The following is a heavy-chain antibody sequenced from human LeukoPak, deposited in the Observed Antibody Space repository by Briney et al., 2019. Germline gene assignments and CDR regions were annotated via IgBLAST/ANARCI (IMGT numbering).Heavy chain of an antibody. CDR3: RGVVPAARWFDP. J-gene: IGHJ5*02. CDR2: IYYSGST. Sequence: SETLSLTCTVSGGPISSYYWSWIRQPVGKGLEWIGSIYYSGSTYYNPSLKSRVTISVDTSKNQFSLKLSSVTAADTAVYYCRGVVPAARWFDPWGQGTLVTVSS. CDR1: GGPISSYY. V-gene: IGHV4-59*05. D-gene: IGHD2-2*01.